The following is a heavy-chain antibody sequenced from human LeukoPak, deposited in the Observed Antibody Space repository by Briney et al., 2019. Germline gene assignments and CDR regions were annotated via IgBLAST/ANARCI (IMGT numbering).Heavy chain of an antibody. D-gene: IGHD3-10*02. Sequence: SETPSLTCAVYGGSFSGYYWSWIRQPPGKGLEWIGEINHSGSTNYNPSLKSRVTISVDTSKNQFSLKLSSVTAADTAVYYCARHVRGRTSIYMDVWGKGTTVTISS. V-gene: IGHV4-34*01. J-gene: IGHJ6*03. CDR3: ARHVRGRTSIYMDV. CDR1: GGSFSGYY. CDR2: INHSGST.